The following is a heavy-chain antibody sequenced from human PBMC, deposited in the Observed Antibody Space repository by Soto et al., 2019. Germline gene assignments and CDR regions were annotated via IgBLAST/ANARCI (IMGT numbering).Heavy chain of an antibody. CDR3: ARDLCGSATCYTWSDV. J-gene: IGHJ6*02. CDR2: IIPMFATA. Sequence: SVKVSCKASGGTFSSYAISWVRQAPGQGLEWMGGIIPMFATAEYAQRFQGRVTITADGSTSTAYMELSSLRSEDTAVYYCARDLCGSATCYTWSDVWGQGTTVTVSS. V-gene: IGHV1-69*13. CDR1: GGTFSSYA. D-gene: IGHD2-2*02.